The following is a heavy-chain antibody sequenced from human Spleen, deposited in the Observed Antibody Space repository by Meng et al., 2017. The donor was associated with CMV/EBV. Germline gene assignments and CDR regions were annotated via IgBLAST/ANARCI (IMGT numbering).Heavy chain of an antibody. CDR2: IYYSGST. V-gene: IGHV4-39*07. CDR1: GGSISSSSYY. J-gene: IGHJ4*02. Sequence: GSLRLSCTVSGGSISSSSYYWGWIRQPPGKGLEWIGSIYYSGSTYYNPSLKSRVTISVDTSKNQFSLNLNSVTAADTAVYYCARLGVPRYYYDSNAYYPFDYWGQGTLVTVSS. CDR3: ARLGVPRYYYDSNAYYPFDY. D-gene: IGHD3-22*01.